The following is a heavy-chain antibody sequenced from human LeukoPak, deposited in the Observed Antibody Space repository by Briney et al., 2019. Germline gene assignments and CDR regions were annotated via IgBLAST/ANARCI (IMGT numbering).Heavy chain of an antibody. CDR2: IYSGGST. J-gene: IGHJ4*02. CDR3: ARDSSGGNYYDSSGYYYEDY. D-gene: IGHD3-22*01. V-gene: IGHV3-53*01. CDR1: GFTVCDNY. Sequence: GGSLRLSCAASGFTVCDNYMSWVRQAPGKGLEWVSVIYSGGSTYYADSVKGRFTISRDNSKNTLYLQMNSLRAEDTAVYYCARDSSGGNYYDSSGYYYEDYWGQGTLVTVSS.